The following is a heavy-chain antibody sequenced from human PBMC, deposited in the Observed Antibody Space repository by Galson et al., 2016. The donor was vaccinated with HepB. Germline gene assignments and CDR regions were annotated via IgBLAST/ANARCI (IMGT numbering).Heavy chain of an antibody. Sequence: ETLSLTCTVSGASISSNSWAWIRQPAGKGLECLGRIYTSGNTNYKPSLKSRVSMSLDTSKNQFSLSLTSVTAADTAIYYCARCLRSGTTIWFDPWGPGIQVIVSS. CDR3: ARCLRSGTTIWFDP. D-gene: IGHD1/OR15-1a*01. V-gene: IGHV4-4*07. J-gene: IGHJ5*02. CDR1: GASISSNS. CDR2: IYTSGNT.